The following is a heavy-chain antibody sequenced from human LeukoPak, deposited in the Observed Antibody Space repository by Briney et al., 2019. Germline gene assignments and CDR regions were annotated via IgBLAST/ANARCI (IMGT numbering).Heavy chain of an antibody. J-gene: IGHJ4*02. Sequence: GGSLRLSCAASGFSFSNHGMHWVRQAPGKGLEWVAVVWYDGSNKFYADSVKGRFTISRDNSKNTLYLQMDSLRAEDTAVYYCARDQHDSSGSFDYWGQGTLVTVSS. CDR3: ARDQHDSSGSFDY. CDR2: VWYDGSNK. D-gene: IGHD3-22*01. CDR1: GFSFSNHG. V-gene: IGHV3-33*01.